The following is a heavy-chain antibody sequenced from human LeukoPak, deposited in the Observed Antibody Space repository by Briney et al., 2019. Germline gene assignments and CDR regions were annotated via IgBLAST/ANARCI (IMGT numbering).Heavy chain of an antibody. Sequence: ASVKVSCKASGYIFTNFGISWVRQARGQGLEWMGWISGYNGNTNYAQKLQGRVTMTTDTSTSTAYMDLRSLRSDDTAVYYCARVRNSGFRYVDSWGQGTLVTVSS. CDR2: ISGYNGNT. V-gene: IGHV1-18*01. CDR1: GYIFTNFG. D-gene: IGHD5-12*01. J-gene: IGHJ4*02. CDR3: ARVRNSGFRYVDS.